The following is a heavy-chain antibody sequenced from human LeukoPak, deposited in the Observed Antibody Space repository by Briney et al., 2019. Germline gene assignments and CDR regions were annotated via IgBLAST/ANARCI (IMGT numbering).Heavy chain of an antibody. D-gene: IGHD3-10*01. V-gene: IGHV3-23*01. CDR1: TFTFSSYA. CDR3: AKFNSGY. J-gene: IGHJ4*02. Sequence: QPGGSLTLSCVPSTFTFSSYAMSWVRQAPGNGLEWVSSISSSGGHTYHADSVKGRLTISRHNSKNTLYLQMNSLRAEDTAVYYCAKFNSGYWGEGTLVSVSS. CDR2: ISSSGGHT.